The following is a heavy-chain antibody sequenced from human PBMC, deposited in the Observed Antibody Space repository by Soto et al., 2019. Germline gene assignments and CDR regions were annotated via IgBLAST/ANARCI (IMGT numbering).Heavy chain of an antibody. CDR3: ARGGWSLDF. CDR1: GGSINSYY. Sequence: QVQLQESGPGLVKPSETLSLTCTVSGGSINSYYWCWIRQPPGKGLEWIGYTYYSGTTNYNPSLKSRVTISVDPSKTQFSLKLTSVTAADTAVYYCARGGWSLDFWGQGTLVTVSS. J-gene: IGHJ4*02. CDR2: TYYSGTT. D-gene: IGHD6-19*01. V-gene: IGHV4-59*01.